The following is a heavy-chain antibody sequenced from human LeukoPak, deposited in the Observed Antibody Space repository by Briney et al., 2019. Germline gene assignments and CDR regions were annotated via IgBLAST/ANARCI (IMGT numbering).Heavy chain of an antibody. J-gene: IGHJ3*02. CDR1: GFTFSDYY. CDR3: ARALYDAFDI. CDR2: ISSSGSGT. Sequence: GGSLRLSCAASGFTFSDYYMSWIRQAPGKGLERVSYISSSGSGTYYADSVKGRFTISRDNAKNSLHLQMNSLRAEDTAVYYCARALYDAFDIWGQGTMVTVSS. V-gene: IGHV3-11*01. D-gene: IGHD3-16*01.